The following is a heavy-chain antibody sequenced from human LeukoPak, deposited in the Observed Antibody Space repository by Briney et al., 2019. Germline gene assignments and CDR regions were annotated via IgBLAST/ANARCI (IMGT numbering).Heavy chain of an antibody. CDR1: GFTFSSYD. J-gene: IGHJ4*02. V-gene: IGHV3-30*02. Sequence: PGGSLRLSCAASGFTFSSYDMHWVRQAPGKGLEWVAFIRYDGSNKYYADSVKGRFTISRDNSKNTLYLQMNSLRAEDTAVYYCAKDGSWYFDYWGQGTLVTVSS. D-gene: IGHD6-13*01. CDR2: IRYDGSNK. CDR3: AKDGSWYFDY.